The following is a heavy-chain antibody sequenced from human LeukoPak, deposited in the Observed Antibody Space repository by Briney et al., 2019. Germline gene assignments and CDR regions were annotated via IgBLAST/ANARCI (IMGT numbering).Heavy chain of an antibody. CDR3: ASGRPEGYYDSSGYLNY. J-gene: IGHJ4*02. CDR2: MNPNSGNT. D-gene: IGHD3-22*01. CDR1: GYTFTSYD. Sequence: GASVKVSCKASGYTFTSYDINWVRQATGQGLEWMGWMNPNSGNTGYAQKFQGRVTMTRNTSISTAYMELSSLRSEDTAVYYCASGRPEGYYDSSGYLNYWGQGTLVTVSS. V-gene: IGHV1-8*01.